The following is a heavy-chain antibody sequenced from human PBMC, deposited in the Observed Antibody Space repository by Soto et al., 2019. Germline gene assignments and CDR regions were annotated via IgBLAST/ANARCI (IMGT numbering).Heavy chain of an antibody. V-gene: IGHV3-23*01. CDR3: AKLWDSSGYYSFFDY. Sequence: GGSLRLSCAASGFTFSSYAMSWVRQAPGQGLEWVSAISGSGGSTYYADSVKGRFTISRDNSKNTLYLQMNSLRAEDTAVYYCAKLWDSSGYYSFFDYCGQGTLVAVSS. D-gene: IGHD3-22*01. CDR2: ISGSGGST. CDR1: GFTFSSYA. J-gene: IGHJ4*02.